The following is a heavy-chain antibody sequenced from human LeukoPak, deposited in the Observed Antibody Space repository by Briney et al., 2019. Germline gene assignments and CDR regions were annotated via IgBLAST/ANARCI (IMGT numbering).Heavy chain of an antibody. Sequence: GGSLRLSCAASGFRFSSFGMHWVRQAPGKGLDWVAVILSDSSYIYSADSVKGRFTISRDNSKNTLYLQMNSLRAEDTAVYYCAKIVQYSAATGTGLGSWGQGSLVTVSP. CDR2: ILSDSSYI. D-gene: IGHD6-13*01. J-gene: IGHJ4*02. CDR1: GFRFSSFG. V-gene: IGHV3-33*06. CDR3: AKIVQYSAATGTGLGS.